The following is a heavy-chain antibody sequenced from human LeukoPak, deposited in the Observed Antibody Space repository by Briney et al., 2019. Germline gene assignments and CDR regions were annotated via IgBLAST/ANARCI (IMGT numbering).Heavy chain of an antibody. CDR1: GFTFSSYA. V-gene: IGHV3-30*04. Sequence: GGSLRLSCAASGFTFSSYAMHWVRQAPGKGLEWVAVISYDGSNKYYADSVKGRFTIARDNSKNTLYLQMNSLRAEDTAVYYCARDSLSPDMVATMRYFDYWGQGTLVTVSS. J-gene: IGHJ4*02. D-gene: IGHD5-12*01. CDR3: ARDSLSPDMVATMRYFDY. CDR2: ISYDGSNK.